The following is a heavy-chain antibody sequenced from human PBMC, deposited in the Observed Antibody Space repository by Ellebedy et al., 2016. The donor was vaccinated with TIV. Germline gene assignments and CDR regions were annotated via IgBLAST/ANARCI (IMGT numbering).Heavy chain of an antibody. CDR1: GFTFSSYW. D-gene: IGHD1-26*01. V-gene: IGHV3-7*03. CDR3: AKCVGMDRPDY. Sequence: GGSLRLSXAASGFTFSSYWMSWVRQAPGKGLEWVANIKQDGSEKYYVDSVKGRFTISRDNAKNSLYLQMNSLRAEDTAVYYCAKCVGMDRPDYWGQGTLVTVSS. CDR2: IKQDGSEK. J-gene: IGHJ4*02.